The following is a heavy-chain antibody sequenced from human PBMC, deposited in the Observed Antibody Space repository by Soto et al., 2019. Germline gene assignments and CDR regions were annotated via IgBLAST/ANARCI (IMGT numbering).Heavy chain of an antibody. CDR1: GGSIISYY. CDR3: ARYLAAAGRGWFDP. CDR2: IYYSGST. D-gene: IGHD6-13*01. J-gene: IGHJ5*02. V-gene: IGHV4-59*01. Sequence: QVQLQESGPGLVKPSETLSLTCTVSGGSIISYYWSWIRQPPGKGLEWIGYIYYSGSTNYNPSLKSRVTISVDTSKNQFSLKLSSVTAADTAVYYCARYLAAAGRGWFDPWGQGTLVTVSS.